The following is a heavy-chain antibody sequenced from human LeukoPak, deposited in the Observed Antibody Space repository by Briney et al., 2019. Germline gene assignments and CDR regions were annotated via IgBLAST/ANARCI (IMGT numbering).Heavy chain of an antibody. CDR1: GGSIGNYY. CDR3: ARALPHCSGGSCYSFDY. V-gene: IGHV4-4*07. J-gene: IGHJ4*02. CDR2: IYTSGST. Sequence: SETLSLTCTVSGGSIGNYYWSWIRQPAGKRLEWIGRIYTSGSTNYNPSLKSRVTMSVDTSKNQFSLKLTSVTAADTAVYYCARALPHCSGGSCYSFDYWGQGTLVTVSS. D-gene: IGHD2-15*01.